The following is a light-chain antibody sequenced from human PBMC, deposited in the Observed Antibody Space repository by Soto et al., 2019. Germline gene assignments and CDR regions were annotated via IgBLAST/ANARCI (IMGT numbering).Light chain of an antibody. J-gene: IGKJ3*01. CDR2: GIS. V-gene: IGKV3-15*01. CDR3: QQFHDWPMT. CDR1: QSLTSY. Sequence: EIVMTQSPATLSVSPGETATLSCRASQSLTSYLAWYQQKPDQAPRLLIYGISTRATDIPARFSGSGSGTEFTLTISSLQSEDFAVYYCQQFHDWPMTFGPGTKVDIK.